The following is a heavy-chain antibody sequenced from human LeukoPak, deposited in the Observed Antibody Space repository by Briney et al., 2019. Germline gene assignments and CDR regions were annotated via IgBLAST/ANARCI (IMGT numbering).Heavy chain of an antibody. J-gene: IGHJ5*02. V-gene: IGHV3-30*01. CDR1: GFTFSSYA. CDR2: ISYDGSNK. D-gene: IGHD3-3*01. CDR3: ARAARPYYDFWSGSYSSFQKDWFDP. Sequence: PGGSLRLSCAASGFTFSSYAMHWVRQAPGKGLEWVAVISYDGSNKYYADSVKGRFTISRDNSKNTLYLQMNSLRAEDTAVYYCARAARPYYDFWSGSYSSFQKDWFDPWGQGTLVTVSS.